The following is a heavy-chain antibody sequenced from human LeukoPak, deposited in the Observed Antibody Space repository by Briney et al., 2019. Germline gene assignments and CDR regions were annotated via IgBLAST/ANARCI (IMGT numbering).Heavy chain of an antibody. J-gene: IGHJ4*02. CDR3: ARAIGLVVPAAMYYFDY. CDR2: VIPIFGTA. D-gene: IGHD2-2*01. CDR1: GGTFSSYA. V-gene: IGHV1-69*13. Sequence: SVKVSCKASGGTFSSYAISWVRQAPGQGLEWMGGVIPIFGTANYAQKFQGRVAITADESTSTAYMELSSLRSEDTAVYYCARAIGLVVPAAMYYFDYWGQGALVTVSS.